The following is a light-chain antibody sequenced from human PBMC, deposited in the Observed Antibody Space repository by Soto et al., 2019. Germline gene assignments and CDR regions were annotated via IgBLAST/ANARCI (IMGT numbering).Light chain of an antibody. CDR1: QSVGSF. J-gene: IGKJ5*01. CDR2: DAS. V-gene: IGKV3-11*01. CDR3: QQRTSWPPT. Sequence: ETVLTQSPATLSVTPGERATLSCRASQSVGSFLAWYRQKPGQAPRLLIFDASNRATGIPVRFSGSGSGTDFTLTISSLEPEDFAVYYCQQRTSWPPTFGQGTRLE.